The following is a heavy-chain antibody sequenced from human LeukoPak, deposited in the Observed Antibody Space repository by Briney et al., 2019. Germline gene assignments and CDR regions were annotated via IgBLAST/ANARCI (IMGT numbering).Heavy chain of an antibody. CDR2: IYHSGST. CDR1: GGSISSSNW. Sequence: SETLSLTCAVPGGSISSSNWWSWVRQPPGKGLEWIGEIYHSGSTNYNPSLKSRVTISVDKSKNQFSLKLSSVTAADTAVYYCARVYSGYDWRADYWGQGTLVTVSS. CDR3: ARVYSGYDWRADY. D-gene: IGHD5-12*01. V-gene: IGHV4-4*02. J-gene: IGHJ4*02.